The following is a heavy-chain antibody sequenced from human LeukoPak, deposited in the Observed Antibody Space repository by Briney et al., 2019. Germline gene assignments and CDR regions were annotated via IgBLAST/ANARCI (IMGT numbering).Heavy chain of an antibody. V-gene: IGHV4-4*07. CDR3: AREPPYYDILTGYYNPYYFDY. D-gene: IGHD3-9*01. CDR1: GGSISSYY. Sequence: PSETLSLTCTVSGGSISSYYWSWIRQPAGKGLEWIGRIYTSGSTNYNPSLKSRVPMSVDTSKNQFSLKLSSVTAADTAVYYCAREPPYYDILTGYYNPYYFDYWGQGTLVTVSS. J-gene: IGHJ4*02. CDR2: IYTSGST.